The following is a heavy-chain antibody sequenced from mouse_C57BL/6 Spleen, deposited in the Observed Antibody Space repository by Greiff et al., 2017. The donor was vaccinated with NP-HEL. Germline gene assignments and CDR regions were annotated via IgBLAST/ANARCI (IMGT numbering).Heavy chain of an antibody. D-gene: IGHD2-1*01. CDR1: GYTFTSYW. CDR2: IDPSDGGT. V-gene: IGHV1-69*02. Sequence: VQLQQSGAELVKPGASVKLSCKASGYTFTSYWMDWVKQRPGQGLEWIGNIDPSDGGTNYNQKFKGKATLTVDKSSSTAYMQLSSLTSEDSAVYYCARYGTPYDMDYWGQGTSVTVSS. J-gene: IGHJ4*01. CDR3: ARYGTPYDMDY.